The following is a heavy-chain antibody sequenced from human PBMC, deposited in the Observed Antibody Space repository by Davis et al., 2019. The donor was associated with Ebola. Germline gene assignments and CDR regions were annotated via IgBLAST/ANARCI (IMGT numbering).Heavy chain of an antibody. J-gene: IGHJ4*02. CDR3: AREGYCSDSSCYRGPFDY. CDR2: TSGSGGST. CDR1: GFTFSSHA. D-gene: IGHD2-15*01. Sequence: PGGSLRLSCAASGFTFSSHAMNWVRQAPGKGLEWVSGTSGSGGSTFYADSVKGRFTISRDNSKNTLFLQMNSLRDEDTAVYYCAREGYCSDSSCYRGPFDYWGQGTLVTVSS. V-gene: IGHV3-23*01.